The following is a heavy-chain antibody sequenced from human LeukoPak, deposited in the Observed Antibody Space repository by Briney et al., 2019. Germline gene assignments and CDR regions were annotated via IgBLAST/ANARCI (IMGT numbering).Heavy chain of an antibody. V-gene: IGHV3-64*01. CDR2: ISSNGGST. Sequence: GGSLGLSCAASGFTFSSYAMHWVRQAPGKGLEYVSAISSNGGSTYYANSVKGRFTISRDNSKNTLYLQMGSLRAEDMAVYYCARVRGSSSSLLYYYYMDVWGKGTTVTVSS. CDR3: ARVRGSSSSLLYYYYMDV. CDR1: GFTFSSYA. D-gene: IGHD6-6*01. J-gene: IGHJ6*03.